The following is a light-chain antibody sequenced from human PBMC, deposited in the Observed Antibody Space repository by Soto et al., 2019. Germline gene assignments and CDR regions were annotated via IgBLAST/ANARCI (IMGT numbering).Light chain of an antibody. CDR3: QQYSSYRT. CDR2: KAS. CDR1: QSISSW. Sequence: DIQMTQSPSTLSASVGDRVTITCRASQSISSWLAWYQQKPGKAPTLLIYKASSLESGVPSRFSGSGSGTEFTLTISSLQPDDFATYYCQQYSSYRTFGQGPKLEIK. V-gene: IGKV1-5*03. J-gene: IGKJ1*01.